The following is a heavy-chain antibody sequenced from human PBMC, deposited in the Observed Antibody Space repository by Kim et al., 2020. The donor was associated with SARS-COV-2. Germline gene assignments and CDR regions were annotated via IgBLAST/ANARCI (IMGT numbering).Heavy chain of an antibody. Sequence: SETLSLTCTVSGGSISSSSYYWGWIRQPPGKGLEWIGSIYYSGSTYYNPSLKSRVTISVDTSKNQFSLKLSSVTAADTAVYYCARHLTASLYFDYWGQGTLVTVSS. CDR2: IYYSGST. V-gene: IGHV4-39*01. CDR3: ARHLTASLYFDY. D-gene: IGHD2-21*02. CDR1: GGSISSSSYY. J-gene: IGHJ4*02.